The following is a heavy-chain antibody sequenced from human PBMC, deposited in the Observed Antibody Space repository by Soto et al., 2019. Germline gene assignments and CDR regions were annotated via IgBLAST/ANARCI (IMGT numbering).Heavy chain of an antibody. Sequence: GGSLRPSCAAPGFTFEDYAMSWVRQAPGKGLEWVSAISGSGGSTYYADSVKGRFTISRDNSKDTLYLQMNSLRSGDTAVYYCAKGGSRHSGITIFGVVMPQGWFDPWGQGTLVTVSS. J-gene: IGHJ5*02. CDR1: GFTFEDYA. CDR3: AKGGSRHSGITIFGVVMPQGWFDP. V-gene: IGHV3-23*01. D-gene: IGHD3-3*01. CDR2: ISGSGGST.